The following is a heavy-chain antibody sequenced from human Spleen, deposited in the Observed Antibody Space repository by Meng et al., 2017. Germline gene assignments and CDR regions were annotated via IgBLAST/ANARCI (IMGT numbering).Heavy chain of an antibody. CDR2: ISAYNGRT. V-gene: IGHV1-18*01. D-gene: IGHD1-14*01. CDR3: ARFPTGHTSRPHWFDP. J-gene: IGHJ5*02. Sequence: ASVKVSCKASGYTFTNYGLSWVRQAPGQGLEWMGWISAYNGRTNYAQRVQGRVTMTTDTSTSTAYMELRSLRSEDTAVYYCARFPTGHTSRPHWFDPWGQGTLVTVSS. CDR1: GYTFTNYG.